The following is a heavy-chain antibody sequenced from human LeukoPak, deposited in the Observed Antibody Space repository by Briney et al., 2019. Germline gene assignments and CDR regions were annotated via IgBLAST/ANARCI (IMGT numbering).Heavy chain of an antibody. J-gene: IGHJ5*02. V-gene: IGHV4-34*01. CDR3: ARVLTVTKEYNWFDP. Sequence: SETLSLTCAVYGGSFSGYHWSWIRRPPGKGLEWIGEINHSGSTNYNPSLKSRVTISVDTSKNQFSLKLSSVTAADTAVYYCARVLTVTKEYNWFDPWGQGTLVTVSS. D-gene: IGHD4-17*01. CDR2: INHSGST. CDR1: GGSFSGYH.